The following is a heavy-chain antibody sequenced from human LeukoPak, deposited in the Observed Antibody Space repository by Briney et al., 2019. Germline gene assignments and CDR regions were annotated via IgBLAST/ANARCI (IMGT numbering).Heavy chain of an antibody. Sequence: GGSLRLSCAASGFTFTSYWMTWVRQAPGKGLEWVANINPDGTKKTYVDSVKGRFTISRDNAEKSLHLQMNSLRVEDTAVYYCASQPAVVDLDCWGQGTLVTVSS. D-gene: IGHD5-18*01. V-gene: IGHV3-7*01. CDR3: ASQPAVVDLDC. CDR2: INPDGTKK. J-gene: IGHJ4*02. CDR1: GFTFTSYW.